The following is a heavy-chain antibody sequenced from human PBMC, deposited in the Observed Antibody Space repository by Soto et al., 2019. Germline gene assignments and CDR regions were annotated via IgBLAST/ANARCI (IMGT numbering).Heavy chain of an antibody. CDR1: GLTFSDYY. D-gene: IGHD6-19*01. J-gene: IGHJ6*02. V-gene: IGHV3-11*06. CDR3: ARDRTRSTALAATGTYYYYYYGADV. Sequence: SGGSLRLCCAASGLTFSDYYMSWIRQDTGKGLEWVSYINTSSSHTNYADSVKGRFTISRDNAKNSLYLQMNSLRAEDTAVYYCARDRTRSTALAATGTYYYYYYGADVWGQGTTVTVSS. CDR2: INTSSSHT.